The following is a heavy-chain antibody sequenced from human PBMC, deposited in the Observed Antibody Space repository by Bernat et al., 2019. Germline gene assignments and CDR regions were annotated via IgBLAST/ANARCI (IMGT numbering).Heavy chain of an antibody. D-gene: IGHD1-26*01. J-gene: IGHJ4*02. CDR3: AKMWVSQGSLFDY. CDR2: ISYDGSNK. V-gene: IGHV3-30*18. Sequence: QVQLVESGGGVAQPGRSLRLSCAASGFTFSSYGMHWVRQAPGKGLEWVAVISYDGSNKYYADSVKGRFTISRDNSKNTLYLQMNSLRAEDTAVYYCAKMWVSQGSLFDYWGQGTLVTVSS. CDR1: GFTFSSYG.